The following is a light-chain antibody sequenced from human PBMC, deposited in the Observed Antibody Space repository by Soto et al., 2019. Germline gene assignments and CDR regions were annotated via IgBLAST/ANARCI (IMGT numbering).Light chain of an antibody. CDR1: QSVSSN. CDR2: DAS. J-gene: IGKJ4*01. CDR3: QQYGTSALT. Sequence: EIVMTQSPATLSVSPGERATLSCRASQSVSSNLAWYQQKPGQAPRLLIYDASTRATGVPGRFSGRGSRTEFTLSIYRLEPGDSAVYYCQQYGTSALTFGGGTKV. V-gene: IGKV3-15*01.